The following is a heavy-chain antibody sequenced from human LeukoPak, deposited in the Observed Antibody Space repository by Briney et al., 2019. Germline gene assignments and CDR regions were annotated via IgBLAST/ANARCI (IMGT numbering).Heavy chain of an antibody. V-gene: IGHV6-1*01. CDR3: ASGSSWYESGLFRFDY. J-gene: IGHJ4*02. CDR1: GDSVSSNSAA. CDR2: TYYRSKWSN. D-gene: IGHD6-13*01. Sequence: SQTLSLTCAISGDSVSSNSAAWHWIRQSPSRGLEWLGRTYYRSKWSNDYAVSVRSRITINPDTSKNQFSLQLNSVTPEDTAVYYCASGSSWYESGLFRFDYWGQGTLVTVSS.